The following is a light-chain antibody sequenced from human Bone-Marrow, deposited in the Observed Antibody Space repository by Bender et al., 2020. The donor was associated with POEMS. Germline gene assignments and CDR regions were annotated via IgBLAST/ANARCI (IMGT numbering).Light chain of an antibody. CDR2: GGT. Sequence: QSALTQPASVSGSPGQSITISCTGASSYIDDYTLVSWYQQHPGKAPKLMIYGGTERPSGVPARFSGSKSGTSASLAISDIQSEDEGDYYCSSWDDSLSGWVFGVGTKLTVL. V-gene: IGLV2-23*01. CDR3: SSWDDSLSGWV. CDR1: SSYIDDYTL. J-gene: IGLJ3*02.